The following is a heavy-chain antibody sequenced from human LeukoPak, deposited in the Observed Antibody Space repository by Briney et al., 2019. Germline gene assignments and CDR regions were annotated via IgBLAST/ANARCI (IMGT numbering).Heavy chain of an antibody. V-gene: IGHV3-53*01. CDR2: IYSGGST. CDR3: ARYLFSGNWFDP. CDR1: GFTVSSNY. Sequence: GGSLRLSCAASGFTVSSNYMSWVRQAPGKGLEWVSVIYSGGSTYYADSVKGRFTISRDNSKNTLYLQMNSLRAEDTAVYYCARYLFSGNWFDPWGQGTLVTVSS. J-gene: IGHJ5*02.